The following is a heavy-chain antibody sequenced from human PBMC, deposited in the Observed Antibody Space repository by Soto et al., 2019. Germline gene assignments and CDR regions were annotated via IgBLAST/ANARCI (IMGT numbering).Heavy chain of an antibody. CDR2: MNPNSGNT. Sequence: ASVKVSCKASGYTFTSYDINWVRQATGQGLEWMGWMNPNSGNTGYAQKFQGRVTMTRNTSISTAYMELSSLRSEDTAVYYCARGRGYYDFWSGYYPYMDVWGKGTTVTVSS. J-gene: IGHJ6*03. CDR1: GYTFTSYD. D-gene: IGHD3-3*01. V-gene: IGHV1-8*01. CDR3: ARGRGYYDFWSGYYPYMDV.